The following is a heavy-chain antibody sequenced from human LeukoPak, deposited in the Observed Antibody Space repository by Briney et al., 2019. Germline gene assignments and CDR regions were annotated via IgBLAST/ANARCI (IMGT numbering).Heavy chain of an antibody. D-gene: IGHD2-15*01. Sequence: GGSLRLSCAASGFTFSSYSMNWVRQAPGKGLEWVSYISSSSSTIYYADSVKGRFTISRDNAKNSLYLQMNSLRAEDTAVYYCARDEVEVVGADFDYWGQGTLVTVSS. V-gene: IGHV3-48*04. CDR2: ISSSSSTI. J-gene: IGHJ4*02. CDR3: ARDEVEVVGADFDY. CDR1: GFTFSSYS.